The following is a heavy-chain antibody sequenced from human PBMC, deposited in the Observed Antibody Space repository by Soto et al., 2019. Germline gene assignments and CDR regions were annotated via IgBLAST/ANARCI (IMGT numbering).Heavy chain of an antibody. CDR3: AHQDSSGYYYRRNWFDP. V-gene: IGHV2-5*02. J-gene: IGHJ5*02. D-gene: IGHD3-22*01. Sequence: QITLKESGPTLVKPTQTLTLTCTFSGFSLSTSGVGVGWIRQPPGKALEWLALIYWDDDKRYSPSLKSRLTNTKDTSKNQVVRTMTNMDPVDTATYYCAHQDSSGYYYRRNWFDPWGQGTLVTVSS. CDR2: IYWDDDK. CDR1: GFSLSTSGVG.